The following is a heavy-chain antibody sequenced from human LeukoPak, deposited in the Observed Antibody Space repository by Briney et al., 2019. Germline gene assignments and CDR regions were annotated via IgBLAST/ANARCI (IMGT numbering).Heavy chain of an antibody. Sequence: GGSLRLSCAASGFTFSSYSMNWVRQAPGKGLEWVSSISSRSSYIFYADSVKGRFTISRNNAKKSLYLQMNSLRAEDTAIYYCASGVNYFDYWGQGTLVTVSS. D-gene: IGHD3-3*01. CDR3: ASGVNYFDY. J-gene: IGHJ4*02. CDR2: ISSRSSYI. CDR1: GFTFSSYS. V-gene: IGHV3-21*01.